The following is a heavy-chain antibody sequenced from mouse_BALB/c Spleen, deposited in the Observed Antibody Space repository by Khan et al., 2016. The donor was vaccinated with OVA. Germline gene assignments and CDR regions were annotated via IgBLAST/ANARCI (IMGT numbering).Heavy chain of an antibody. V-gene: IGHV1-76*01. J-gene: IGHJ2*01. CDR3: AREKASYYFDY. D-gene: IGHD3-2*02. CDR2: IYPGTDNT. Sequence: QVQLKQSGAELVRPGTSVKLSCKTSGYIFTSYWIHWVKQRSEQGLEWIARIYPGTDNTYYSEKFKDKATLTADKSSSTAYLQLSSLKSEDSAVFYCAREKASYYFDYWGQGTTLTVSS. CDR1: GYIFTSYW.